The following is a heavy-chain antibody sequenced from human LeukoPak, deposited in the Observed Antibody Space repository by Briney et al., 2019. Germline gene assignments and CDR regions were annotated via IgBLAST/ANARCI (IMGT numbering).Heavy chain of an antibody. CDR2: IYTSGST. D-gene: IGHD2-21*01. V-gene: IGHV4-61*02. J-gene: IGHJ3*02. Sequence: PSETLCLTCTVSGGSISSSSYYWSWIRQPAGKGLEWIGRIYTSGSTNYNPSLKSRVTMSVDTSKNQFSLKLSSVTAADTAVYYCARDLYCGGDCEAFDIWGQGTMVTVSS. CDR3: ARDLYCGGDCEAFDI. CDR1: GGSISSSSYY.